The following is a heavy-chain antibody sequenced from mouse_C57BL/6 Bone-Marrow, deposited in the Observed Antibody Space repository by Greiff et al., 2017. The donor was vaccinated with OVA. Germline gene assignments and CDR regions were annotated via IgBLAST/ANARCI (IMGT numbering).Heavy chain of an antibody. V-gene: IGHV1-42*01. Sequence: VQLKQSGPELVKPGASVKISCKASGYSFTGYYMNWVKQSPEKSLEWIGEINPSTGGTTYNQKFKAKATLTVDKSSSTAYMQLKSLTSEDSAVNYCARTRDSSEYFDYWGQGTTLTVSS. CDR2: INPSTGGT. J-gene: IGHJ2*01. D-gene: IGHD3-2*02. CDR3: ARTRDSSEYFDY. CDR1: GYSFTGYY.